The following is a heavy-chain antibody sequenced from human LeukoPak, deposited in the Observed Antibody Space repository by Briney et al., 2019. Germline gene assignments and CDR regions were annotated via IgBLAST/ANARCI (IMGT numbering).Heavy chain of an antibody. CDR1: GFTFSSYE. J-gene: IGHJ4*02. CDR3: AKGYCSSTSCYSPTYFDY. Sequence: KPGGSLRLSCAASGFTFSSYEMNWVRQAPGKGLEWVSYISSSGSTIYYADSVKGRFTISRDNAKNSLYLQMNSLRAEDTAVYYCAKGYCSSTSCYSPTYFDYWGQGTLVTVSS. CDR2: ISSSGSTI. D-gene: IGHD2-2*01. V-gene: IGHV3-48*03.